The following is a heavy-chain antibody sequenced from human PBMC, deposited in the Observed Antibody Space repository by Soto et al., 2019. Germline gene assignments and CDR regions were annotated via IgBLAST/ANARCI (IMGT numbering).Heavy chain of an antibody. V-gene: IGHV1-3*01. J-gene: IGHJ4*02. CDR2: INAGNGNT. CDR1: GYTFTSYA. Sequence: QVQLVQSGAEVKKPGASVKVPCKASGYTFTSYAMHWVRQAPGQRLEWMGWINAGNGNTKYSQKFQGRVTITRDTSASTAYMELSSLRSEDTAVYYCARDLVWEYQLQIDYWGQGTLVTVSS. CDR3: ARDLVWEYQLQIDY. D-gene: IGHD2-2*01.